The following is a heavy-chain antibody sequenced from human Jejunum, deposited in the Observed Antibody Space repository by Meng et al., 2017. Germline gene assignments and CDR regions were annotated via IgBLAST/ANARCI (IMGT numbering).Heavy chain of an antibody. CDR2: ITSDGVHK. Sequence: GGSLRLSCAASGFSFSNYPMHWVRQAPGKGLEFISSITSDGVHKFYGDSVKARFTISRDNSKNTLYLQMGSLGPDDMAVYYCARDGSSGWHFDSWGQGTMVTVSS. J-gene: IGHJ4*02. D-gene: IGHD6-19*01. CDR1: GFSFSNYP. V-gene: IGHV3-64*02. CDR3: ARDGSSGWHFDS.